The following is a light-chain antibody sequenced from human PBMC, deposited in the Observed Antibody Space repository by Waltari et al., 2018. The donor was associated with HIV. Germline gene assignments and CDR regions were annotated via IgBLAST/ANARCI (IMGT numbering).Light chain of an antibody. Sequence: VLTQPPSVSGAPGQRVNISCAGSPSNIGADYRVHWYLLFPGSAPKLLIFANTCRPSGVPDRFSGSRSGTSASLAISGLQTEDEADYFCQSYDKFLSAWIFGGGTRVTVL. CDR3: QSYDKFLSAWI. J-gene: IGLJ2*01. CDR2: ANT. V-gene: IGLV1-40*01. CDR1: PSNIGADYR.